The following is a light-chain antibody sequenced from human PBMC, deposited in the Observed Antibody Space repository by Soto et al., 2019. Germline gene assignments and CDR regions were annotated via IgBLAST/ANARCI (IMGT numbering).Light chain of an antibody. Sequence: DIQMTQSPSSLSASVGDRVTITCRASQSISSYLYWYQQKPGKTPKLLIYAASSVQSGVPSRFRGSGSGTDFTLTISSLQPEDCATYYCQQSYSTPTFGQGTKLEIK. J-gene: IGKJ2*01. CDR3: QQSYSTPT. CDR2: AAS. CDR1: QSISSY. V-gene: IGKV1-39*01.